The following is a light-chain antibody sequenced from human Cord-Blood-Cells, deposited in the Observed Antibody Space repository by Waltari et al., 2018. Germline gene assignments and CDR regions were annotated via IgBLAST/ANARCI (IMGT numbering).Light chain of an antibody. CDR1: QSVSSY. J-gene: IGKJ4*01. CDR3: QQRSNWTPLT. Sequence: EIVLTQSPATLSLSPGERATLSCRAGQSVSSYLACYQQKPGQAPRLLIYDASNRATGIPARFSGSGSGTDFTLTISSLEPEDFAVYYCQQRSNWTPLTFGGGTKVEIK. CDR2: DAS. V-gene: IGKV3-11*01.